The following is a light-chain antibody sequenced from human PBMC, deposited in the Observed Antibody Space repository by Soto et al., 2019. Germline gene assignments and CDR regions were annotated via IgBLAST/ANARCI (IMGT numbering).Light chain of an antibody. V-gene: IGKV3-11*01. CDR3: QQRSNWPPGLT. CDR1: QSVSSY. Sequence: EIVLTQSPATLSLSPGERATLSCRASQSVSSYLAWYQQKPGQAPRLLIYDASNRATGIPARFSGSGSGTDFTLTISSRDPEDFAVYYCQQRSNWPPGLTFGGVTKVEIK. J-gene: IGKJ4*01. CDR2: DAS.